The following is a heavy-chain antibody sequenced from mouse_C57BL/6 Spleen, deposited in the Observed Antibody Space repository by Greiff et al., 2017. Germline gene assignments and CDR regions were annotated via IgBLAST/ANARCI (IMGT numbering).Heavy chain of an antibody. D-gene: IGHD2-3*01. J-gene: IGHJ4*01. Sequence: EVKLVESGGGLVQPGGSMKLSCVASGFTFSNYWMNWVRQSPEKGLEWVAQIRLKSDNYATHYAESVKGRFTISRDDSKSSVYLQMNNLRAEDTGIYYCTKDGYYEDYYAMDYWGQGTSVTVSS. CDR3: TKDGYYEDYYAMDY. V-gene: IGHV6-3*01. CDR2: IRLKSDNYAT. CDR1: GFTFSNYW.